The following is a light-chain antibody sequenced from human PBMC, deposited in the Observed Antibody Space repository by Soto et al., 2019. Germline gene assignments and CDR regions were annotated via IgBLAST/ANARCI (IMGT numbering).Light chain of an antibody. Sequence: DIQMTQSPSTLSASVGDRVTITCRASQSISSWLAWYQQKPGKAPKLLIYKASGLESGVPSRFSGSESETEFTLNISSMQPDDFATYYCQQYNSYSYTFGQGTKLEIK. CDR3: QQYNSYSYT. V-gene: IGKV1-5*03. CDR2: KAS. CDR1: QSISSW. J-gene: IGKJ2*01.